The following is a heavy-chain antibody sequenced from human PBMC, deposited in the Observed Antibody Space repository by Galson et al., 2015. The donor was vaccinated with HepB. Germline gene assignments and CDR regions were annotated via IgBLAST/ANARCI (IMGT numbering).Heavy chain of an antibody. CDR1: GFTFGDYA. Sequence: SLRLSCAASGFTFGDYAMSWFRQAPGKGLEWVGFIRSKAYGGTTEYAASVKGRFTISRDDSKSIAYLQMNSLKTEDTAVYYCTRDILAYCSGGSCYSHYYYYGMDVWGQGTTVTVSS. CDR3: TRDILAYCSGGSCYSHYYYYGMDV. J-gene: IGHJ6*02. CDR2: IRSKAYGGTT. D-gene: IGHD2-15*01. V-gene: IGHV3-49*03.